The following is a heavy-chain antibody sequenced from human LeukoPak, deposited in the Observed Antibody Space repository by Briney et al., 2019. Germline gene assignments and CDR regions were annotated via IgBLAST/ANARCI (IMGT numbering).Heavy chain of an antibody. V-gene: IGHV1-18*01. J-gene: IGHJ4*02. CDR1: GYTFTSYG. CDR2: ISAYNGNT. CDR3: ARDGKAYSSSWSPDPFDY. Sequence: GASVKVSCKASGYTFTSYGISWVRQAPGQGLEWMGWISAYNGNTNYAQKLQGRVTMTTDTSTSTAYMELRSLRSDDTAVYYCARDGKAYSSSWSPDPFDYWGQGTLVTVSS. D-gene: IGHD6-13*01.